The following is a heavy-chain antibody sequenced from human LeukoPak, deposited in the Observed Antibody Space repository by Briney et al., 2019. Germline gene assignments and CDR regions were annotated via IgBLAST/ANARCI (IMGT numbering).Heavy chain of an antibody. CDR2: ISYDGSNK. CDR1: GFTFSSYG. Sequence: GGSLRLSCAASGFTFSSYGMHWVRQAPGKGLEWVAVISYDGSNKYYADSVKGRFTISRDNSKNTVYLQMNSLRAEDTAVYYCARAVKQWQHPAGGWFDPWGQGTLVTVSS. D-gene: IGHD6-19*01. CDR3: ARAVKQWQHPAGGWFDP. V-gene: IGHV3-30*03. J-gene: IGHJ5*02.